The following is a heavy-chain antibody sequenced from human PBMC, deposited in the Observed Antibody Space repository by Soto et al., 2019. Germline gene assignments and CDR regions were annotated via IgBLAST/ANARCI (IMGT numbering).Heavy chain of an antibody. CDR1: GFSLTSSGVG. CDR2: IYWNDE. CDR3: AHSHGSGSYYGVDY. J-gene: IGHJ4*02. Sequence: QITLKESGPTLVKPTQTLTLTCTFSGFSLTSSGVGVGWIRQPPGKALEWLALIYWNDERYSPSLKTRLTITKDTSKNQVVLTMTNMDPVDTATYYCAHSHGSGSYYGVDYWGQGTLVTVSS. D-gene: IGHD3-10*01. V-gene: IGHV2-5*01.